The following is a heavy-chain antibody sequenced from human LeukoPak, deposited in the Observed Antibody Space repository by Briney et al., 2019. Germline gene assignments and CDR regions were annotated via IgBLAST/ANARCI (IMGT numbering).Heavy chain of an antibody. J-gene: IGHJ4*02. D-gene: IGHD1-1*01. CDR2: ILYDGSKK. CDR3: AKGGEVTGRAYFDY. V-gene: IGHV3-30*02. Sequence: GGSLRLSCAASGFTFSRRGMHWVRQAPGKGLEWVAFILYDGSKKYYADSVKGRFAISRDNSKNTLYLQMNSLRAEDTAVYYCAKGGEVTGRAYFDYWGQGTLATVSS. CDR1: GFTFSRRG.